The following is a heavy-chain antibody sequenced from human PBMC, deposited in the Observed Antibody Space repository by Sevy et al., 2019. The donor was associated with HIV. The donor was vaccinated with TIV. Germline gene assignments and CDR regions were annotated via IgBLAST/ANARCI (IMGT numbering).Heavy chain of an antibody. D-gene: IGHD1-26*01. CDR3: ARDPRIVGANAYYYGMDV. CDR1: GYTFTSYG. V-gene: IGHV1-18*04. Sequence: ASVKVSCKASGYTFTSYGISWVRQAPGQGLEWMGWISAYNGNTNYAQKLQGRVTMTTDTSTGTAYMELRSLRSDDTAVYYCARDPRIVGANAYYYGMDVWGQGTTVTVSS. CDR2: ISAYNGNT. J-gene: IGHJ6*02.